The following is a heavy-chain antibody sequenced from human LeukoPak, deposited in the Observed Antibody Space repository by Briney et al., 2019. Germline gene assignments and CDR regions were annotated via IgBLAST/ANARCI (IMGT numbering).Heavy chain of an antibody. D-gene: IGHD5-18*01. CDR1: GGSIRSSYYY. Sequence: SETLSLTCTVSGGSIRSSYYYWGWIRQPPGKGLEWIGSIYDSGSTYYNPSLKSRVTISVDTSKNQFSLKLNSVTPEDTAVYYCARERTWIQLWSTWAPEHDAFDIWGQGTMVTVSS. CDR2: IYDSGST. J-gene: IGHJ3*02. V-gene: IGHV4-39*02. CDR3: ARERTWIQLWSTWAPEHDAFDI.